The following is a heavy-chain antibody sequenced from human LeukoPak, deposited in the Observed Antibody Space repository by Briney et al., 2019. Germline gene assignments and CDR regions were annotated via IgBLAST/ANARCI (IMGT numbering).Heavy chain of an antibody. CDR2: TYYSGST. J-gene: IGHJ4*02. Sequence: PSETLSLTCTVSGGSISSSSYYWGWIRQPPGKGLEWIGSTYYSGSTYYNPSLKSRVTISVDTSKNQFSLKLSSVTAADTAVYYCASDNSSSSVYWGQGTLVTVSS. CDR1: GGSISSSSYY. D-gene: IGHD6-13*01. CDR3: ASDNSSSSVY. V-gene: IGHV4-39*01.